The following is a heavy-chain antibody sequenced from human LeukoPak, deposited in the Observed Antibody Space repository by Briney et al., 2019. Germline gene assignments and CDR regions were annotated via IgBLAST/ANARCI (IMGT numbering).Heavy chain of an antibody. CDR1: GFTFSSYA. D-gene: IGHD3-10*01. CDR2: ISYDGGNK. Sequence: PGGSLRLSCAASGFTFSSYAMHWVRQAPGKGLEWVAVISYDGGNKYYADSVKGRFTISRDNSKNTLYLQMNSLRAEDTAVYYCARDPGVRGVIRRYFDYWGQGTLVTVSS. V-gene: IGHV3-30-3*01. CDR3: ARDPGVRGVIRRYFDY. J-gene: IGHJ4*02.